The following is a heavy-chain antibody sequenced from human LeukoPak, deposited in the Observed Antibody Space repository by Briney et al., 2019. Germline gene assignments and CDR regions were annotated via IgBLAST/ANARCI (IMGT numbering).Heavy chain of an antibody. V-gene: IGHV3-33*01. J-gene: IGHJ4*02. CDR1: GFTFSDYG. Sequence: PGGSLRLSCTASGFTFSDYGMHWVRQAPGKRLEWVAVIWYDGTNQYYADSAEGRFTISRDNSKNTLYLQMNSLRAEDTAVYYCARDSRGLATIPAYYFDYWGQGTLVTVSS. D-gene: IGHD2-2*02. CDR3: ARDSRGLATIPAYYFDY. CDR2: IWYDGTNQ.